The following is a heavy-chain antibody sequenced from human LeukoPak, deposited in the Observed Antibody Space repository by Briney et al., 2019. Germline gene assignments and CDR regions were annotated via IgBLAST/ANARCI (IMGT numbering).Heavy chain of an antibody. V-gene: IGHV3-20*04. CDR3: ARASGWILRSGYDPYYYYYMDV. CDR2: INWNGGST. D-gene: IGHD5-12*01. Sequence: PGGSLRLSCAASGFTFDDYGMSWVRQAPGKGLEWVSGINWNGGSTGYADSVKGRFTISRDNAKNSLYLQMNSLRAEDTALYYCARASGWILRSGYDPYYYYYMDVWGKGTTVTVSS. CDR1: GFTFDDYG. J-gene: IGHJ6*03.